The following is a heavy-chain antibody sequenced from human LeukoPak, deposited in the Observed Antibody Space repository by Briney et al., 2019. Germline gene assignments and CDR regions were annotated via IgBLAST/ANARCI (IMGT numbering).Heavy chain of an antibody. D-gene: IGHD6-19*01. CDR3: AKDRDTSGWRYFDY. V-gene: IGHV3-30*18. CDR2: ISYDGSNT. J-gene: IGHJ4*02. Sequence: GGSLRLSCAASGFTLSNYGMHWVRQAPGKGLEWVAVISYDGSNTYYADSVKGRLTISRDNSKNTLYLQMNSLRTEDTALFYCAKDRDTSGWRYFDYWGQGTLVTVSS. CDR1: GFTLSNYG.